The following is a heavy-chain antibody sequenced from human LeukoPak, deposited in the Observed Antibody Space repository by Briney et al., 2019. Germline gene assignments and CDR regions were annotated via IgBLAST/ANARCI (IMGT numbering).Heavy chain of an antibody. CDR2: IIPIFGTA. CDR3: ARTHNYGSIYYYFDY. D-gene: IGHD3-10*01. Sequence: SVKVSCKASGGTFSSYAISWVRQAPGQGLEWMGGIIPIFGTANYAQKFQGRVTITADESTSTAYMELSSLRSEDTAVYYWARTHNYGSIYYYFDYWGQGTLVTVSS. CDR1: GGTFSSYA. V-gene: IGHV1-69*13. J-gene: IGHJ4*02.